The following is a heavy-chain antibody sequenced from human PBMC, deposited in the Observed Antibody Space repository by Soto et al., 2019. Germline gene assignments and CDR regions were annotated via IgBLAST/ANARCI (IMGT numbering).Heavy chain of an antibody. Sequence: GGSLRLSCVASGYSLSDYSMNWVRQAPGKGLEWVSYFGTSRKYIYYSDSVRGRFTISRDDAKNSPYLQLNSLRDEDTALYYWVRDRDWAFDVWGQGTMVSASS. V-gene: IGHV3-48*02. CDR3: VRDRDWAFDV. D-gene: IGHD3-9*01. CDR2: FGTSRKYI. J-gene: IGHJ3*01. CDR1: GYSLSDYS.